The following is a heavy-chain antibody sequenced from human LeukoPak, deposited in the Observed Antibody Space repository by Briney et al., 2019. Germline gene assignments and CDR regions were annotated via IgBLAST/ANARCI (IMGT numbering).Heavy chain of an antibody. CDR3: ARQGGSYRSPFDF. CDR1: GYSFTSYW. V-gene: IGHV5-51*01. J-gene: IGHJ4*02. CDR2: IYPGDSDT. D-gene: IGHD1-26*01. Sequence: GESLKISCKGSGYSFTSYWIGWVRQMPGKGLEWMGIIYPGDSDTRYSPSFHGQVTISADKSISTAYLQWSSLKASDTAIYYCARQGGSYRSPFDFWGQGTLVTVSS.